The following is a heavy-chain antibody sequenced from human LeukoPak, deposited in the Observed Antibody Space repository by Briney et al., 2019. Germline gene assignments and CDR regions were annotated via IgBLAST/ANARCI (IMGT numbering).Heavy chain of an antibody. Sequence: GGSLRLPCSASGFTFSSYTVHWVRQAPGKGLEFVSAITSTGGNTYYADSVTGRFTLSRDNSKNTLYLQMSSLRAEDAAVYYCVIVRGYFDSSGTDYWGQGTLVTVSS. CDR3: VIVRGYFDSSGTDY. D-gene: IGHD3-9*01. J-gene: IGHJ4*02. CDR1: GFTFSSYT. CDR2: ITSTGGNT. V-gene: IGHV3-64D*06.